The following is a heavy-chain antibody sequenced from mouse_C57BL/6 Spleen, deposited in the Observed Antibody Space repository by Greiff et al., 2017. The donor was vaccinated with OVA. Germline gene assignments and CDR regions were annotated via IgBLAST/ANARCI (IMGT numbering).Heavy chain of an antibody. D-gene: IGHD1-1*01. CDR2: IYPGGGYT. CDR3: ARSTVDWYFDV. Sequence: VQLQQSGAELVRPGPSVKMSCKASGYTFTNYWIGWAKQRPGHGLEWIGDIYPGGGYTNYNEKFKGKATLTADKSSSTAYMQFSSLTSEDSAIYYCARSTVDWYFDVWGTGTTVTVSS. CDR1: GYTFTNYW. J-gene: IGHJ1*03. V-gene: IGHV1-63*01.